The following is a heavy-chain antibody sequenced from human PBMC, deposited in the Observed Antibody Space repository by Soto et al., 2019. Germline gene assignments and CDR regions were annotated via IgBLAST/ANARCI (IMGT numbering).Heavy chain of an antibody. V-gene: IGHV4-31*03. CDR3: ARERLLVPDSYFDY. D-gene: IGHD6-13*01. CDR1: GGSISSGGYY. J-gene: IGHJ4*02. Sequence: PSESLSLTCTVSGGSISSGGYYWSWIRQHPGKGLEWIGYIYYSGSTYYNPSLKSRVTISVDTSKNQFSLKLSSVTAADTAVYYCARERLLVPDSYFDYWGQGTLVTVSS. CDR2: IYYSGST.